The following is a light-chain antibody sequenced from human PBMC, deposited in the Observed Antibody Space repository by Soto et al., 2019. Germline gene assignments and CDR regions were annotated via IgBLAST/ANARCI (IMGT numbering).Light chain of an antibody. Sequence: QSALTQPPSVSAAPGQKVTISCSGSSSNIGNNYVFWYQQLPGTAPKLLSYDNDKRPSGIPDRFSGSKSGTSATLGITGLQTGDEADYYCATWDRSLSVGVFGGGTKLTVL. CDR1: SSNIGNNY. CDR2: DND. CDR3: ATWDRSLSVGV. V-gene: IGLV1-51*01. J-gene: IGLJ2*01.